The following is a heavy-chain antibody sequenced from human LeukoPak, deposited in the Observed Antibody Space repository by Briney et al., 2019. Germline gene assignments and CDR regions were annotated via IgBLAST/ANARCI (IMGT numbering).Heavy chain of an antibody. CDR2: MRPNNGNS. CDR1: GYSFTSYD. D-gene: IGHD2-2*01. V-gene: IGHV1-8*01. Sequence: GASVKVSCKASGYSFTSYDMNWVRQAAGQGLEWIGWMRPNNGNSGFAQKFQGRVTMTRSTSITTAYMELSSLTSEDTAVYYSAKDTPESTHSDYWGQGTLVTVSS. J-gene: IGHJ4*02. CDR3: AKDTPESTHSDY.